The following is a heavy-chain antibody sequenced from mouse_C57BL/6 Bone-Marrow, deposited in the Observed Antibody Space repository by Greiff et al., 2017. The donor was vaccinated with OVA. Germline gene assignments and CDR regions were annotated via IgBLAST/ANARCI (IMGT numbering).Heavy chain of an antibody. CDR1: GFTFSSYA. CDR2: ISDGGSYT. V-gene: IGHV5-4*03. J-gene: IGHJ2*01. Sequence: EVKLMESGGGLVKPGGSLKLSCAASGFTFSSYAMSWVRQTPEKRLEWVATISDGGSYTYYPDNVKGRFTISRDNAKNNPYLQMSHLKSEDTAMYYRARVGGGGVDYWGQGTTLTVSS. CDR3: ARVGGGGVDY.